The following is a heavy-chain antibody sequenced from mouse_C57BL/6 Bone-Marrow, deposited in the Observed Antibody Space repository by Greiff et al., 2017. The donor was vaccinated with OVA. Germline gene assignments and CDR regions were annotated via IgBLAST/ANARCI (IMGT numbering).Heavy chain of an antibody. CDR3: ARHSRRGFAY. J-gene: IGHJ3*01. CDR2: FYPGRGSI. Sequence: QVHVKQSGAELVKPGASVKLSCKASGYTFTEYTIHWVKQRSGQGLEWIGWFYPGRGSIKYNENFKDKATLTAYKSSRTVYMELSRLTSEDSAVYFCARHSRRGFAYWGQGTLVTVSA. V-gene: IGHV1-62-2*01. CDR1: GYTFTEYT.